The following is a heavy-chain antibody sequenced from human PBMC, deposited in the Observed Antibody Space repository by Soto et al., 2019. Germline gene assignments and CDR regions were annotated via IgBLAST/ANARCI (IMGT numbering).Heavy chain of an antibody. CDR3: ATGLRSVYGPFDS. CDR2: LSGGGDST. Sequence: EVQLLESGGGLVQPGGSLRLSCAASGFMFSSYARTWVRQAPGKGLEWVSALSGGGDSTYYVASVRGRFAISRDNSKHTLYLQMNSLRAEDTAVYYCATGLRSVYGPFDSWGQGTLVTVSS. CDR1: GFMFSSYA. V-gene: IGHV3-23*01. J-gene: IGHJ4*02. D-gene: IGHD5-12*01.